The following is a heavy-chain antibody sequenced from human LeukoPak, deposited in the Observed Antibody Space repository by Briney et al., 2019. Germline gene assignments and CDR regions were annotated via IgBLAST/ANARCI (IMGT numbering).Heavy chain of an antibody. J-gene: IGHJ4*02. Sequence: SETLSLTCTVSGGSISSYYWSWIRQPPEKGLEWIGEINHSGSTNYNPSLKSRVTISVDTSKNQFSLKLSSVTAADTAVYYCARGPPGNRYSNYVFGYWGQGTLVTVSS. CDR2: INHSGST. D-gene: IGHD4-11*01. CDR1: GGSISSYY. V-gene: IGHV4-34*01. CDR3: ARGPPGNRYSNYVFGY.